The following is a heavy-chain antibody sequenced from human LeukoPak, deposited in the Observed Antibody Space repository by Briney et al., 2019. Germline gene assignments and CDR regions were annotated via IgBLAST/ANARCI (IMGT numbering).Heavy chain of an antibody. Sequence: GGSLRLSCAASGSTLCSYGMHWVREAPGKGVEGVAVIWYDGSNKYYADSVKGRFTISRDNSKTTLYLQMNSLRAEDTAVYYCARDRDYGGNPQLGDFDYWGRGTLVTVSS. CDR2: IWYDGSNK. V-gene: IGHV3-33*01. CDR3: ARDRDYGGNPQLGDFDY. D-gene: IGHD4-23*01. J-gene: IGHJ4*02. CDR1: GSTLCSYG.